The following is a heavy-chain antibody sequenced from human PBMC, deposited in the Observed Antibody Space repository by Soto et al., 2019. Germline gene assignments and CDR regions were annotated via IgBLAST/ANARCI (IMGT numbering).Heavy chain of an antibody. CDR3: ARDRSGGWDYDGIDV. CDR2: ISSSSSYI. D-gene: IGHD2-15*01. CDR1: GFSFRSYS. J-gene: IGHJ3*01. Sequence: PGGSLRLSCAVSGFSFRSYSMNWVRQAPGKGLEWISFISSSSSYIYYADSVKGRFTISSDNAKDSLYLQMNRLRAEDTAVYYCARDRSGGWDYDGIDVWGQGTMVTVSS. V-gene: IGHV3-21*01.